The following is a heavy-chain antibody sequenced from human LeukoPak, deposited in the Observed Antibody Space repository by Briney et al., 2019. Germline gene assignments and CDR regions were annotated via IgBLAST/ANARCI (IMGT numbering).Heavy chain of an antibody. D-gene: IGHD3-3*01. V-gene: IGHV1-2*02. CDR3: ARVAISAVINAWFDP. J-gene: IGHJ5*02. Sequence: GASVKVPCKASGYTFAGHFIHWIRQAPGQGLEWMGGIDPRSGGTDYAQKFQGRITMSRDTSVNTVYVELSRLKYDDTAIYYCARVAISAVINAWFDPWGQGTLVSVFS. CDR2: IDPRSGGT. CDR1: GYTFAGHF.